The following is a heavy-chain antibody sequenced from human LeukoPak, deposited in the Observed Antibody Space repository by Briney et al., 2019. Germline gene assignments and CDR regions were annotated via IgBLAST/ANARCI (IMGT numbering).Heavy chain of an antibody. J-gene: IGHJ4*02. V-gene: IGHV3-30*02. D-gene: IGHD1/OR15-1a*01. CDR2: IQFDGSDI. CDR3: ATNWNRGAVDY. Sequence: TGGSLRLSCAASGFTFSNFGVHWVRQAPGKGLEWVAFIQFDGSDIFYADSVKGRFTVSRDNSKNTLYLQMNSLRVEDTAVYYCATNWNRGAVDYWGQGTLVTVSS. CDR1: GFTFSNFG.